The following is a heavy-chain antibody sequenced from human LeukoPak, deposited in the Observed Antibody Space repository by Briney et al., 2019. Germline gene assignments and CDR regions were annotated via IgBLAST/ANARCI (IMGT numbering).Heavy chain of an antibody. Sequence: GGSLRLSCAASGFTFSSYAMNLVRQAPGKGLEWVSGIRGNAANTYYADSVKGRFAISRDTSNTVYLQMNSLRAEDTAVYFCARGRLGNGAGHYYFDYWGQGALVIVSS. CDR2: IRGNAANT. V-gene: IGHV3-23*01. CDR3: ARGRLGNGAGHYYFDY. D-gene: IGHD7-27*01. J-gene: IGHJ4*02. CDR1: GFTFSSYA.